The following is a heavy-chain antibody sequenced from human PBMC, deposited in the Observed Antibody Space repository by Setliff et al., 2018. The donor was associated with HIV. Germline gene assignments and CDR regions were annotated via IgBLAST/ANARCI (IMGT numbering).Heavy chain of an antibody. V-gene: IGHV1-18*01. J-gene: IGHJ4*02. Sequence: GASVKVSCKASGYTFTSYGISWVRQAPGQGLEWMGWINAGNGNTKYSQKFQGRVTMTRDTSISTAYMELSRLRSDDTAVYYCARVVATVAGTVIMDYWGQGTLVTVSS. CDR3: ARVVATVAGTVIMDY. D-gene: IGHD6-19*01. CDR2: INAGNGNT. CDR1: GYTFTSYG.